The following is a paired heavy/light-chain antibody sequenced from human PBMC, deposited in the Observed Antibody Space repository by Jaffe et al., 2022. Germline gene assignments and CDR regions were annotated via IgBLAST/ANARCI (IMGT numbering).Light chain of an antibody. J-gene: IGLJ3*02. CDR3: QVWDSSSDQGV. Sequence: SYVLTQPPSVSVAPGQTARITCGGNNIGSKSVHWYQQKPGQAPVLVVYDDSDRPSGIPERFSGSNSGNTATLTISRVEAGDEADYYCQVWDSSSDQGVFGGGTKLTVL. V-gene: IGLV3-21*02. CDR1: NIGSKS. CDR2: DDS.
Heavy chain of an antibody. CDR1: GGSISSSSYY. J-gene: IGHJ3*02. CDR2: IYYSGST. CDR3: ARLGLWGVVVIAPLVGAFDI. D-gene: IGHD2-21*01. Sequence: QLQLQESGPGLVKPSETLSLTCTVSGGSISSSSYYWGWIRQPPGKGLEWIGSIYYSGSTYYNPSLKSRVTISVDTSKNQFSLKLSSVTAADTAVYYCARLGLWGVVVIAPLVGAFDIWGQGTMVTVSS. V-gene: IGHV4-39*01.